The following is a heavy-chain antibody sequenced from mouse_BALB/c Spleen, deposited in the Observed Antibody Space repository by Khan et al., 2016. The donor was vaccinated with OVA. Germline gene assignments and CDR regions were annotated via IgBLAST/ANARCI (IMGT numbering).Heavy chain of an antibody. J-gene: IGHJ4*01. Sequence: EVQLVESGGDLVKPGGSLKLSCAASGFTFSSYGMSWVRQTPDKRLEWVATISSGGSYTYYPDSVKGRFTISRDNAKNPLYLQMSSLKSEDTAMYYCARLYAMDYWGQGTSVTVSS. CDR3: ARLYAMDY. CDR2: ISSGGSYT. CDR1: GFTFSSYG. V-gene: IGHV5-6*01.